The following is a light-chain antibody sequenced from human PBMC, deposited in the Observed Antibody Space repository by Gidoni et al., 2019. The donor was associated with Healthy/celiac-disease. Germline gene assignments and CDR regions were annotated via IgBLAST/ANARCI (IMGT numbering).Light chain of an antibody. CDR2: DVS. V-gene: IGLV2-11*01. Sequence: QSALTQPRSVSGFPGQSVTISCTGTSSDVGGYNYVSWYQQPPGKAPKLMIYDVSKRPSGVPDRFSGSKSGNTASLTISGLQAEDEADYYCCSYAGSYTPVVFGGGTKLTVL. CDR1: SSDVGGYNY. J-gene: IGLJ2*01. CDR3: CSYAGSYTPVV.